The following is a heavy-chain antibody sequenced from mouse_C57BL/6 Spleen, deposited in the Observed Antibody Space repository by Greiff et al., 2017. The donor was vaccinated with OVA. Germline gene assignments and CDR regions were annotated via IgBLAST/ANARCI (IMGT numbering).Heavy chain of an antibody. J-gene: IGHJ1*03. D-gene: IGHD4-1*01. V-gene: IGHV5-6*02. CDR1: GFTFSSYG. CDR3: ARLGTGRRYFDV. CDR2: ISSGGSYT. Sequence: EVKLEESGGDLVKPGGSLKLSCAASGFTFSSYGMSWVRQTPDKRLEWVATISSGGSYTYYPDSVKGRFTISRDNAKNTLYLQMSSLKSEDTAMYYCARLGTGRRYFDVWGTGTTVTVSS.